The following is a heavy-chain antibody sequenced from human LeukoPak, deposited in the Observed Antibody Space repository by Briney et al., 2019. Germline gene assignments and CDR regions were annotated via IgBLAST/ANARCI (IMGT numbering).Heavy chain of an antibody. D-gene: IGHD3-22*01. J-gene: IGHJ5*02. CDR3: ARHRENSYESSHMGFDP. V-gene: IGHV4-4*09. Sequence: PSETLSLTCVVSGASISRHYWSWIRQPPGKGQEWIGYISASGRTNYNPALKSRVTISGDTSNNQFSLRLTSVTAADTAVYYCARHRENSYESSHMGFDPWGPGTLVTVSS. CDR2: ISASGRT. CDR1: GASISRHY.